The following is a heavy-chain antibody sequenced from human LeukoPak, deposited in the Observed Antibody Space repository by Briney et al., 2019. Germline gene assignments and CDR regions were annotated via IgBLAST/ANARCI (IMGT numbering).Heavy chain of an antibody. Sequence: PSETLSLTCAVSGGSISSSNWWSWVRQPPGKGLEWIGEIYHSGSTNYNPSLKSRVTISVDTSKNQFSLKLSSVTAADTAVYYCARGCYDSSPGSWFDPWGQGTLVTVSS. J-gene: IGHJ5*02. CDR3: ARGCYDSSPGSWFDP. CDR1: GGSISSSNW. D-gene: IGHD3-22*01. V-gene: IGHV4-4*02. CDR2: IYHSGST.